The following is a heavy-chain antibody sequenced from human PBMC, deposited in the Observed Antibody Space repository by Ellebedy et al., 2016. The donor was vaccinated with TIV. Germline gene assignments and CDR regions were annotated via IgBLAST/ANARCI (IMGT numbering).Heavy chain of an antibody. CDR1: GYTFTGHY. V-gene: IGHV1-2*02. D-gene: IGHD5-12*01. J-gene: IGHJ6*02. CDR2: INPKSGGT. Sequence: AASVKVSCKGSGYTFTGHYMHWVRQAPGQGLEWMGWINPKSGGTNNLEKFEGRVTMTRDTSMNTVYMEVRRLRPDDTAVYYCARGATLPTADSSYYYYGALDVWGQGTTVAVSS. CDR3: ARGATLPTADSSYYYYGALDV.